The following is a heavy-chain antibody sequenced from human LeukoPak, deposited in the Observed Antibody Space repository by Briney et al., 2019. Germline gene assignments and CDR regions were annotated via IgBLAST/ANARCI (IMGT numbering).Heavy chain of an antibody. J-gene: IGHJ3*01. V-gene: IGHV3-48*01. D-gene: IGHD2-2*01. CDR3: ARDGGYCSSTNCYLGV. CDR1: GFTFSSYS. CDR2: LRSSSSNI. Sequence: PGGSLRLSCAASGFTFSSYSMNWVRQAPGQGLEWVSYLRSSSSNIYYADSVKGRFTVSRDNAKNSLYLQMNSLRAEDTAVYYCARDGGYCSSTNCYLGVWGQGTMVTVSS.